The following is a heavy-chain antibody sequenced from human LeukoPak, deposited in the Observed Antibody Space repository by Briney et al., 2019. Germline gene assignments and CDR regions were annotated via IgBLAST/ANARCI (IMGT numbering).Heavy chain of an antibody. CDR1: GNSISSGYY. J-gene: IGHJ6*03. V-gene: IGHV4-38-2*02. CDR3: ARTYSGSYLAYYYYYMDV. D-gene: IGHD1-26*01. CDR2: IYHSGST. Sequence: SETLSLTCTVSGNSISSGYYWGWIRQPPGKGLGWIGSIYHSGSTYYNPSLKSRVTISVDTSKNQFTLKLSSVTAADTAVYYCARTYSGSYLAYYYYYMDVWGKGTTVTVSS.